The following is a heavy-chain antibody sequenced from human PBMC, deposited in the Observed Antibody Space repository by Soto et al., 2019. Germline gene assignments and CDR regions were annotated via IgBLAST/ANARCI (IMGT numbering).Heavy chain of an antibody. CDR1: GHSFTDYW. CDR2: IDPSDSYT. J-gene: IGHJ6*02. CDR3: ARLRLIAGIKGRGYYGMDV. Sequence: EVQLVQSGAEVKKPGESLRISCKASGHSFTDYWISWVRQMLGKGLEWMARIDPSDSYTNYSPSFQGHVTISADKSLNTAFLQWSSLKASDSTMYYCARLRLIAGIKGRGYYGMDVWGQGTTVTVSS. V-gene: IGHV5-10-1*01. D-gene: IGHD2-21*01.